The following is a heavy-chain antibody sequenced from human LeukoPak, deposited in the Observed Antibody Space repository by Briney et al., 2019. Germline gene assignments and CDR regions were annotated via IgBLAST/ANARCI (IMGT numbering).Heavy chain of an antibody. CDR2: INPNSGGT. D-gene: IGHD3-22*01. CDR1: GYTFTGYY. CDR3: ARTYYYDSSGPGAFDI. V-gene: IGHV1-2*02. J-gene: IGHJ3*02. Sequence: ASVKVSCKASGYTFTGYYMHWVRQAPGQGLEWMGWINPNSGGTNYAQKFQGRVTMTRDMSTSTVYMELSSLRSEDTAVYYCARTYYYDSSGPGAFDIWGQGTMVTVSS.